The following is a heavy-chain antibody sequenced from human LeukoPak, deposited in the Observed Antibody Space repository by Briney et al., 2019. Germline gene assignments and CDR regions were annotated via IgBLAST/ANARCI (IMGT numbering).Heavy chain of an antibody. D-gene: IGHD6-19*01. CDR1: GGSISSSSYY. CDR3: ARGLIGYSSGWYQY. CDR2: IYCSGST. Sequence: PSETLSLTCTVSGGSISSSSYYWGWIRQPQGKGLEWIGSIYCSGSTYYNPSLKSRVTISVDTSKNQFSLKLSSVTAADTAVYYCARGLIGYSSGWYQYWGQGTLVTVSS. V-gene: IGHV4-39*07. J-gene: IGHJ4*02.